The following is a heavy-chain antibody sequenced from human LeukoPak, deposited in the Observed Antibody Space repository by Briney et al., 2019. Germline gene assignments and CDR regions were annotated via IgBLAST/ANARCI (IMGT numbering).Heavy chain of an antibody. V-gene: IGHV3-7*04. CDR2: IKQDESEK. Sequence: GGSLRLSCSASGFTFSNYWMSWVRQAPGKGLEWVANIKQDESEKYYVDSVKGRFTISRDNAKSSLYLQMNSLRAEDTAVYYCSRALDSSSSRYQEFEEWGQETRVTVSS. CDR1: GFTFSNYW. J-gene: IGHJ4*02. D-gene: IGHD2-2*01. CDR3: SRALDSSSSRYQEFEE.